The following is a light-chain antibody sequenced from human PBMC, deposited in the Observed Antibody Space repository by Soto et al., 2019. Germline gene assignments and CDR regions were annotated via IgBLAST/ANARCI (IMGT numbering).Light chain of an antibody. J-gene: IGKJ1*01. CDR3: QQYGSSPLT. CDR1: QSVSSTY. Sequence: EIVLTQSQGTLSLSPGDRATLSCRAIQSVSSTYLAWYKQLPGQAPRLLIYGAYVRATGIPDRFSGSGSVTVFTLTISRLEPEVFAVYYCQQYGSSPLTFGQGTKVEIK. CDR2: GAY. V-gene: IGKV3-20*01.